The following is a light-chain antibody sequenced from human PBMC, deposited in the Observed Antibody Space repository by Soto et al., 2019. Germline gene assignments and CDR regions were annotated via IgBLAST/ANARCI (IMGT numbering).Light chain of an antibody. J-gene: IGKJ5*01. V-gene: IGKV3-11*01. CDR2: DAS. CDR3: QQRSDSIT. Sequence: EIVMTHSPATLSVSPGERATLSCWASHSVTTHLAWFQQRPGQTPRLLIYDASTRAPGIPARFSGRGSGADFTLTISSLEPEDFAVYYCQQRSDSITFGQGTRLEIK. CDR1: HSVTTH.